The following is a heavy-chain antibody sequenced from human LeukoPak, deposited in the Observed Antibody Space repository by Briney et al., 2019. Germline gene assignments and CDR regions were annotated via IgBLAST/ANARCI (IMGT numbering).Heavy chain of an antibody. D-gene: IGHD2-2*01. Sequence: ASVKVSCKASGYTFTSYDINWARQATGQGLEWMGWMNPNSGNTGYAQKFQGRVTMTRNTSISTAYMELSSLRSEDTAVYYCARERYCSSTSCSGTLGMDVWGQGTTVTVSS. V-gene: IGHV1-8*01. CDR1: GYTFTSYD. CDR2: MNPNSGNT. J-gene: IGHJ6*02. CDR3: ARERYCSSTSCSGTLGMDV.